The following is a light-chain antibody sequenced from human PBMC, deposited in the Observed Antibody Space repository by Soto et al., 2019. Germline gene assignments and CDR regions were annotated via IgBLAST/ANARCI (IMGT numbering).Light chain of an antibody. Sequence: EIVLTQSPGTLSFSPGERATLSCRASQSVSSSYLAWYQQKPGQAPRLLIYGASSRATGIPDRFSGSGSGKDLTLTISTLEPEDFAVYYCKQYGSSQWTFGQGTKVDIX. V-gene: IGKV3-20*01. J-gene: IGKJ1*01. CDR3: KQYGSSQWT. CDR2: GAS. CDR1: QSVSSSY.